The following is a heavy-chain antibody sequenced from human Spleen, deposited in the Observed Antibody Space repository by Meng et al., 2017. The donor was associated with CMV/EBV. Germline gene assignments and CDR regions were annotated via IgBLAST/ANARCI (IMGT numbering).Heavy chain of an antibody. CDR3: AIGHCRTTTCYTGEF. J-gene: IGHJ4*02. V-gene: IGHV3-21*01. D-gene: IGHD2-2*02. Sequence: GGSLRLSCAASGFTFSSYSMNWVRQAPGKGLEWVSSISSSSSYIYYADSVKGRFTISRDNAKNSLYLQMDGLRAEDTAIYYCAIGHCRTTTCYTGEFWGQGTLVTVSS. CDR1: GFTFSSYS. CDR2: ISSSSSYI.